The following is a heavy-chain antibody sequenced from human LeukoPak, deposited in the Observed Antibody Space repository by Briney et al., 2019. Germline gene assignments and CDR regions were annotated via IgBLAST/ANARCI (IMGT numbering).Heavy chain of an antibody. Sequence: SETLSLTCAVYGGSFSGYYWSWIRQPPGKGLEWIGRIYSSGSTNHSPSLKSRVTMSVDTSKNQFSLKLSSVTAADTAVYYCARGSSGWYSIDYWGQGTLVTVSS. V-gene: IGHV4-59*10. J-gene: IGHJ4*02. D-gene: IGHD6-19*01. CDR1: GGSFSGYY. CDR2: IYSSGST. CDR3: ARGSSGWYSIDY.